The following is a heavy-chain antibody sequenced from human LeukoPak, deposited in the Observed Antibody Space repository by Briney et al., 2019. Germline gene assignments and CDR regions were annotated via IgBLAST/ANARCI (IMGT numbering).Heavy chain of an antibody. V-gene: IGHV1-69*06. CDR3: AREVTMVRGVISD. CDR1: GGTFSSYA. D-gene: IGHD3-10*01. Sequence: GSSVKVSCKASGGTFSSYAISWVRQAPGQGLEWMGGIIPIFGTANYAQKFQGRVTITADKSTSTAYMELSSLRSEDTAVYYCAREVTMVRGVISDWGQGTLVTVSS. J-gene: IGHJ4*02. CDR2: IIPIFGTA.